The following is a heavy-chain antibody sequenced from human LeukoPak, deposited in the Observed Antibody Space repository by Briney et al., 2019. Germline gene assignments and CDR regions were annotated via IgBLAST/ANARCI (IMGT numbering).Heavy chain of an antibody. J-gene: IGHJ4*02. CDR2: ISAYNGNT. Sequence: ASVKLSCKASGSTFTSYGISWVRQAPGQGLEWMGWISAYNGNTNYAQKPQGRVTMTTDTSTTTAYMELRSLRSDDTAVYYCARVEGQWLVFDYWGQGTLVTVSS. CDR1: GSTFTSYG. D-gene: IGHD6-19*01. V-gene: IGHV1-18*01. CDR3: ARVEGQWLVFDY.